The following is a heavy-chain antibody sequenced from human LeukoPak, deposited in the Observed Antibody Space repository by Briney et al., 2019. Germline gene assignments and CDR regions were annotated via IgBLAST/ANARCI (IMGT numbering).Heavy chain of an antibody. V-gene: IGHV3-74*01. CDR2: IYSDGSNT. D-gene: IGHD3-10*01. J-gene: IGHJ3*02. CDR1: GFTFSSYS. CDR3: GRGASWQGNVCEI. Sequence: HPGGSLRLSCAASGFTFSSYSMNWVRQAPGKGLEWVSRIYSDGSNTVYAEPVKGRFTISRDNAKNTLFLQTNSLRAEDTAVYYCGRGASWQGNVCEIWGQGTMVTVSS.